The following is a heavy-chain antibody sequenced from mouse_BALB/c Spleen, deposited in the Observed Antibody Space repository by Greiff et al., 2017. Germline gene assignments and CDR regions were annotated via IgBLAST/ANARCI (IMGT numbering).Heavy chain of an antibody. CDR2: IWAGGST. Sequence: VQGVESGPGLVAPSQSLSITCTVSGFSLTSYGVHWVRQPPGKGLEWLGVIWAGGSTNYNSALMSRLSISKDNSKSQVFLKMNSLQTDDTAMYYCARDRDYGSPWFAYWGQGTLVTVSA. D-gene: IGHD1-1*01. CDR3: ARDRDYGSPWFAY. J-gene: IGHJ3*01. V-gene: IGHV2-9*02. CDR1: GFSLTSYG.